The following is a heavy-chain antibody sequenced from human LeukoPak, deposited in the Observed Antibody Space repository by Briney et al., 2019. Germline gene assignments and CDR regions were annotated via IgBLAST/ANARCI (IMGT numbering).Heavy chain of an antibody. CDR2: IRYDGSNK. CDR1: GFTFSSYG. V-gene: IGHV3-30*02. J-gene: IGHJ6*03. Sequence: GGSLRLSCAASGFTFSSYGMHWVRQAPGKGLEWVAFIRYDGSNKYYADSVKGRFTISRDNSKNTLYLQMDSLRAEDTAVYYCAKIDHYYYYMDVWGEGTTVTVS. CDR3: AKIDHYYYYMDV.